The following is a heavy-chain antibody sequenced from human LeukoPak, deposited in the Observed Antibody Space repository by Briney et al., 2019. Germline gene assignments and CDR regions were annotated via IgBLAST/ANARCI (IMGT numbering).Heavy chain of an antibody. CDR1: GGSISSYY. D-gene: IGHD3-3*01. V-gene: IGHV4-59*01. J-gene: IGHJ4*02. Sequence: SETLSLTCTVSGGSISSYYWSWIRQPPGKGLEWIRYIYYSGSTNYNPSLNSRVTISVDTSKNQFSLKLSSVTAADTAVYYCARAPYFDFWTGYYFDYWGQGTLVTVSS. CDR3: ARAPYFDFWTGYYFDY. CDR2: IYYSGST.